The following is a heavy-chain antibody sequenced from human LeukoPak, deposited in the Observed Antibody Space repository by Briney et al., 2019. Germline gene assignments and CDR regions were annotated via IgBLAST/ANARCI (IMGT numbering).Heavy chain of an antibody. Sequence: SETLSLTCTVSGGSISNYYWSWIRQPPGKGLEWIGYIYHTGSTSYSPSLKSRVTISADTSQNQFSLKLSSVTAADTAVYYCASRKLGNDCWGQGTLVTVSS. J-gene: IGHJ4*02. V-gene: IGHV4-59*01. CDR2: IYHTGST. CDR3: ASRKLGNDC. D-gene: IGHD7-27*01. CDR1: GGSISNYY.